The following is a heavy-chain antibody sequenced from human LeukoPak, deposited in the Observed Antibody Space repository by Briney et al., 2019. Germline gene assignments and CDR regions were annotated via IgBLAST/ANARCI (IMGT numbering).Heavy chain of an antibody. D-gene: IGHD2-2*01. CDR1: GGSISSYY. Sequence: SETLSLTCTVSGGSISSYYWSWIRQPPGKGLEWIGYIYYSGSTNYNPSLMSRVTTSVAKAKNHSSFMLISITAPATPASYFSRVDCSSTSCYPLDWGQGTLVTVSS. CDR2: IYYSGST. V-gene: IGHV4-59*01. J-gene: IGHJ4*02. CDR3: SRVDCSSTSCYPLD.